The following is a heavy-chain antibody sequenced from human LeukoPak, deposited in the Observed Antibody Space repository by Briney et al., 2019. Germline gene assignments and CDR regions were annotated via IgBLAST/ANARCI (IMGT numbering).Heavy chain of an antibody. V-gene: IGHV1-18*01. CDR1: GYTFTNYA. Sequence: ASVKVSCKASGYTFTNYAISWVRQAPGQGLEWMGWISGYNDNTNYAQKVQGRVTMTTDTSTRTAYMELRSLRSDDTAVYYCARDSYDSSGNYLDYWGQGTLVTVSS. CDR3: ARDSYDSSGNYLDY. CDR2: ISGYNDNT. J-gene: IGHJ4*02. D-gene: IGHD3-22*01.